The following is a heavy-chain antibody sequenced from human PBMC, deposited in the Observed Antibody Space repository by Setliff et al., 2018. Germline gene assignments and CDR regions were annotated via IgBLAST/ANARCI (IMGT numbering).Heavy chain of an antibody. CDR3: AKAIAPIVVVPAAMLEAY. D-gene: IGHD2-2*01. Sequence: GGSLRLSCAASGFTFISYSMNWVRQAPGKGLEWVSYISSSSSTIYYADSVKGRFTISRDNAKNSLYLQMNSLRAEDTAVYYCAKAIAPIVVVPAAMLEAYWGQGTLVTVSS. CDR1: GFTFISYS. J-gene: IGHJ4*02. CDR2: ISSSSSTI. V-gene: IGHV3-48*01.